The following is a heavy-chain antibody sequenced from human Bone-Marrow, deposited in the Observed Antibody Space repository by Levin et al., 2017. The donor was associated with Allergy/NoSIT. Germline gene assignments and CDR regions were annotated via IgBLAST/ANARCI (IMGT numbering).Heavy chain of an antibody. V-gene: IGHV3-48*02. Sequence: PGGSLRLSCAASGFTFSSYSMNWVRQAPGRGLEWVSYISSSTSTIYYADSVKGRFTISRANAKNSLYLQMNSLRDEDTAVYYCARSGYSSGWYGAYNWFDPWGQGTLVTVSS. D-gene: IGHD6-19*01. CDR2: ISSSTSTI. CDR1: GFTFSSYS. CDR3: ARSGYSSGWYGAYNWFDP. J-gene: IGHJ5*02.